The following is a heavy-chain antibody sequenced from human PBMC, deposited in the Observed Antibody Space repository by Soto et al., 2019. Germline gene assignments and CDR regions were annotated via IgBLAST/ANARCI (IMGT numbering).Heavy chain of an antibody. V-gene: IGHV4-4*07. D-gene: IGHD5-12*01. Sequence: SETLSLTCTVSGGSINGYYWGWIRQPAGKGLEWIGRIYTSGSTDYNPSLKSRVTISIDTSKNQFYLKVTSMTAADTAVYYCARERREEIHDGYDLDCWGQGTLVTVSS. J-gene: IGHJ4*02. CDR2: IYTSGST. CDR3: ARERREEIHDGYDLDC. CDR1: GGSINGYY.